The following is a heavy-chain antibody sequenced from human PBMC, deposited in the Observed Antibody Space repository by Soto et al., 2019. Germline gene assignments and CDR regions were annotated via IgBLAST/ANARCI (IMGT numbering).Heavy chain of an antibody. J-gene: IGHJ3*01. CDR2: AIPVFGTT. CDR1: GDTFMYYA. CDR3: ARRYIAASRPTASDL. V-gene: IGHV1-69*01. D-gene: IGHD6-13*01. Sequence: QVQLVQSGAEVRKPGSSVKVSCKASGDTFMYYAFTWVRQAPGQGLEWVGQAIPVFGTTNHAQKFQGRVTFNADESTRTAYRELSSLRFEDTAVYFCARRYIAASRPTASDLWGQGTMVTVSS.